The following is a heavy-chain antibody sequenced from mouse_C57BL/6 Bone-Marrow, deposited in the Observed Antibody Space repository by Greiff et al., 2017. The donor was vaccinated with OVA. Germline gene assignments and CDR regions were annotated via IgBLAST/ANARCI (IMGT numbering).Heavy chain of an antibody. CDR1: GYTFTDYE. Sequence: VQLQESGAELVRPGASVTLSCKASGYTFTDYEMHWVKQTPVHGLEWIGTIDPETGGTAYNSKFKGKARRTAEKSSSTAYMERRSLTSEDSSVYYCTRLGDSWGQGTTLTVSS. CDR2: IDPETGGT. V-gene: IGHV1-15*01. CDR3: TRLGDS. J-gene: IGHJ2*01.